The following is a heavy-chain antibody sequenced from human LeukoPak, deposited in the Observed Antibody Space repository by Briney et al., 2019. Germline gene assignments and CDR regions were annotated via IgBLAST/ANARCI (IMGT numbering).Heavy chain of an antibody. J-gene: IGHJ4*02. D-gene: IGHD2-8*01. V-gene: IGHV5-51*01. CDR3: ARGPPSRYCTNGICVNYLDY. CDR2: IHPGDSDT. Sequence: GESLKISCKGSGYSFTSYWIGWVRQMPGKGLEWMGIIHPGDSDTRISPSFQGQATISVDKSISTAYLQWSSLKASDTAMYYCARGPPSRYCTNGICVNYLDYWGQGTLVTVSP. CDR1: GYSFTSYW.